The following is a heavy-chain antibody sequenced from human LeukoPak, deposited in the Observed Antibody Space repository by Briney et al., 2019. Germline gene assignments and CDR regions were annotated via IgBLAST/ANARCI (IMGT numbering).Heavy chain of an antibody. J-gene: IGHJ6*03. CDR1: GGSISSSSYY. D-gene: IGHD6-13*01. CDR3: ASGYSSSWPYYYYYMDV. V-gene: IGHV4-61*05. CDR2: IYYSGST. Sequence: PSETLSLTCTVSGGSISSSSYYWGWIRQPPEKGLEWIGYIYYSGSTSYNPSLKSRVTISIDTSKNQFSLKLSSVTATDTAVYYCASGYSSSWPYYYYYMDVWGKGTTVTVSS.